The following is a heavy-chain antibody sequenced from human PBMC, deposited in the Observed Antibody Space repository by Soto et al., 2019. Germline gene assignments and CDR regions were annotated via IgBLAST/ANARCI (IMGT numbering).Heavy chain of an antibody. Sequence: ASVNVSFKSSGGTFSSYAISWVRQAPGQGLEWMGGIIPIFGTANYAQKFQGRVTITADESTSTAYMELSSLRSEDTAVYYCARVGQQLVLSYYYYGMDVWGQGTTVTVSS. V-gene: IGHV1-69*01. CDR2: IIPIFGTA. CDR3: ARVGQQLVLSYYYYGMDV. CDR1: GGTFSSYA. J-gene: IGHJ6*02. D-gene: IGHD6-13*01.